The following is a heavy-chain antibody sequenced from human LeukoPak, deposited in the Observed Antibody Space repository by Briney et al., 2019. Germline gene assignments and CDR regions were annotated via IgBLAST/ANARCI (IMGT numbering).Heavy chain of an antibody. D-gene: IGHD2-2*02. CDR1: GGSFSGYY. V-gene: IGHV4-34*01. CDR2: INHSGST. J-gene: IGHJ6*02. CDR3: ASRLGYRLLYWRGSYGMDV. Sequence: SETLSLTCAVYGGSFSGYYWSWIRQPPGKGLEWIGEINHSGSTNYNPSLKSRVTISVDTSKNQFSLKLSSVTAADTAVYYCASRLGYRLLYWRGSYGMDVWGQGTTVTVSS.